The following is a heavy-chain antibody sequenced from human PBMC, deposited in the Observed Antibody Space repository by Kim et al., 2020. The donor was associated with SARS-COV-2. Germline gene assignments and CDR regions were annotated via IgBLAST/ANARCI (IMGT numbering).Heavy chain of an antibody. V-gene: IGHV3-23*03. Sequence: GRFTISRDNSKNTLYLQMNSLRAEDTAVYYCAKAVVRSYYYDSSGYYYDYWGQGTLVTVSS. J-gene: IGHJ4*02. D-gene: IGHD3-22*01. CDR3: AKAVVRSYYYDSSGYYYDY.